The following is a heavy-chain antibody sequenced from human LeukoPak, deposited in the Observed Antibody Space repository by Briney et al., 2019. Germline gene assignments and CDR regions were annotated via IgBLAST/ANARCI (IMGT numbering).Heavy chain of an antibody. V-gene: IGHV4-4*07. Sequence: KPSEALSLTCTVSGGSISRYYWSWIRQPAGKGLEWIGRIYTSGSTNYNPSLKSRVTMSVDTSKNQFSLKLSSVTAADTAVYYCARVRAIAPAGNYVDAFDIRGQGTMVTVSS. CDR1: GGSISRYY. CDR2: IYTSGST. D-gene: IGHD6-13*01. J-gene: IGHJ3*02. CDR3: ARVRAIAPAGNYVDAFDI.